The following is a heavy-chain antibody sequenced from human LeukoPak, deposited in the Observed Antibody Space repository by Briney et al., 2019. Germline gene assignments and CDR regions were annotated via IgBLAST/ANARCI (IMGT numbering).Heavy chain of an antibody. D-gene: IGHD2-15*01. CDR3: ASKFPYCSGGSCAL. Sequence: GGSLRLSCAASGLTFSSHWMSWVRQAPGQGLEWVANISPDGDRENYVDSVKSRFSISRDNAKNSLFLQMHSLRAEDTAVYYCASKFPYCSGGSCALGGQGTLVTVSS. V-gene: IGHV3-7*01. CDR2: ISPDGDRE. J-gene: IGHJ4*02. CDR1: GLTFSSHW.